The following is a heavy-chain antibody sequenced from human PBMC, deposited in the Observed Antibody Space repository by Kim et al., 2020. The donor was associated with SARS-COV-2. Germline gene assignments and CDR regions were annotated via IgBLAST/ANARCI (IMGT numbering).Heavy chain of an antibody. J-gene: IGHJ3*02. V-gene: IGHV4-30-4*01. CDR1: GGSISSGDYY. CDR2: IYYSGST. Sequence: SETLSLTCTVSGGSISSGDYYWSWIRQPPGKGLEWIGYIYYSGSTYYNPSLKSRVTISVDTSKNQFSLKLSSVTAADTAVYYCARGEGITIFGVVIIGAFDIWGQETIVTVSS. D-gene: IGHD3-3*01. CDR3: ARGEGITIFGVVIIGAFDI.